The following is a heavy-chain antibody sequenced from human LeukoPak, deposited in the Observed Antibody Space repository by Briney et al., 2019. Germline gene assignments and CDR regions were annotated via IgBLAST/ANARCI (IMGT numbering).Heavy chain of an antibody. CDR2: INHSGST. D-gene: IGHD1-26*01. J-gene: IGHJ4*02. Sequence: SETLSLTCAVYGGSFSGYYWSWIRQPPGKGLEWIGEINHSGSTNYNPSLKSRVTISVDTSKNQFSLKLSSLTAADTAVYYCAADSGSYDNGVYWGQGTLVTVSS. CDR1: GGSFSGYY. V-gene: IGHV4-34*01. CDR3: AADSGSYDNGVY.